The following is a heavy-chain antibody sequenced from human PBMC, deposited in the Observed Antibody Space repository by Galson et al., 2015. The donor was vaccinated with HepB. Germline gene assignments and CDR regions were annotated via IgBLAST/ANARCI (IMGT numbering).Heavy chain of an antibody. CDR3: ARVDYYDSSGYFDY. CDR1: GFTFSSYW. D-gene: IGHD3-22*01. J-gene: IGHJ4*02. CDR2: IKQDGSEK. V-gene: IGHV3-7*03. Sequence: SLRLSCAASGFTFSSYWMSWVRQAPGKGLEWVANIKQDGSEKYYVDSVKGRFTISRDNAKNSLYLQMNSLRAEDTAVYYCARVDYYDSSGYFDYWGQGTLVTVSS.